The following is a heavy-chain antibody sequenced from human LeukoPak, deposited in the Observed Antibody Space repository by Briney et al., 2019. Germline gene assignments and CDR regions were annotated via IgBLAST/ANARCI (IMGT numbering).Heavy chain of an antibody. Sequence: PGGSLRLSCAASGFTFSSYGMHWVRQAPGKGLEWVAFIRYDGSNKYYADSVKGRFTISRDNSKNTLYLQMNSLRAEDTAVYYCAKELWFGELFHPFDYWGQGTLVTVSS. CDR2: IRYDGSNK. V-gene: IGHV3-30*02. D-gene: IGHD3-10*01. CDR1: GFTFSSYG. CDR3: AKELWFGELFHPFDY. J-gene: IGHJ4*02.